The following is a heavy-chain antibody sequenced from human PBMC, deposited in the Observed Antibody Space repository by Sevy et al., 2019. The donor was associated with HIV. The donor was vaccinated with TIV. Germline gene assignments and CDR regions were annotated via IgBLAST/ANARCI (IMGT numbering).Heavy chain of an antibody. CDR1: KFPFRSNG. V-gene: IGHV3-30*02. Sequence: WGSLRLSCVASKFPFRSNGFHWVRQPPGKGLEWLSYINFDGSDRKYADSVKGRFTVSRDNSKNTLNLQMNSLRAEETAVYYCAKDLRVVIPAAMQPADLWGQGTLVTVSS. D-gene: IGHD2-2*01. J-gene: IGHJ5*02. CDR2: INFDGSDR. CDR3: AKDLRVVIPAAMQPADL.